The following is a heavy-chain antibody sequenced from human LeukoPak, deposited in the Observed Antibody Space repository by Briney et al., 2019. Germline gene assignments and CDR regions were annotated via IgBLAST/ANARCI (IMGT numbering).Heavy chain of an antibody. V-gene: IGHV3-23*01. D-gene: IGHD6-19*01. J-gene: IGHJ4*02. CDR3: AKDTPLTTYTSGWSSNSFDY. Sequence: PGRSLRLSCTASGFTFSNFAMSWVRQAPGKGLEWVSTITGGSGAKYSADSVKGRFTISRDNSKDTLYLQMHSLRAEDTAVYFCAKDTPLTTYTSGWSSNSFDYWGQGTLVAVSS. CDR2: ITGGSGAK. CDR1: GFTFSNFA.